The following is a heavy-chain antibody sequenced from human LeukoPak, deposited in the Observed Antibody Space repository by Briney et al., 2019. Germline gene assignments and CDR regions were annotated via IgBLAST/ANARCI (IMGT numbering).Heavy chain of an antibody. V-gene: IGHV3-23*01. CDR1: GFTFSSYA. CDR2: ISGSGGST. CDR3: AKVGNVDIVATIRAPSYYFDY. J-gene: IGHJ4*02. D-gene: IGHD5-12*01. Sequence: GGSLRLSCAASGFTFSSYAMSWVRQAPGKGLEWVSAISGSGGSTYYADSVKGRFTISRDNSKNTLYLQMNSLRAEDTAVYYCAKVGNVDIVATIRAPSYYFDYWGQGTLVTVSS.